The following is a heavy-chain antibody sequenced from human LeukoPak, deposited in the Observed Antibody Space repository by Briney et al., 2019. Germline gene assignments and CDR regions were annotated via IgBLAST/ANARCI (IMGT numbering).Heavy chain of an antibody. CDR2: INGSGGST. Sequence: GGSLRLSCAASGFTFSSYCMSWVRQAPGKGLEWVSAINGSGGSTYYADSVKGRFTISRDNSKNTLYLQMNSLRAEDTAVYYCAKDLGYSSSWYWDFDYWGQGTLVTVSS. D-gene: IGHD6-13*01. J-gene: IGHJ4*02. CDR1: GFTFSSYC. V-gene: IGHV3-23*01. CDR3: AKDLGYSSSWYWDFDY.